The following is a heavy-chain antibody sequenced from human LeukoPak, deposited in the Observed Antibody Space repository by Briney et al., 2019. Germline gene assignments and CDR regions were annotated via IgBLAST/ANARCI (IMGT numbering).Heavy chain of an antibody. J-gene: IGHJ4*02. Sequence: PGGSLRLSCAASGFTFSTHDLNWVRQAPGKGLEWVSFISSRSSTIYYADSVRGRFTISRDNSKNTLYLQMNSLRAEDTAVYYCAKGRNGHSIAASFDYWGQGTLVTVSS. V-gene: IGHV3-48*01. CDR1: GFTFSTHD. CDR3: AKGRNGHSIAASFDY. D-gene: IGHD6-6*01. CDR2: ISSRSSTI.